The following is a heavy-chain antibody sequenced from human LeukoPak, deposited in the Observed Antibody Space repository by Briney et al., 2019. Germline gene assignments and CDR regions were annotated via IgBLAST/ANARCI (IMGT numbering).Heavy chain of an antibody. Sequence: ASVKVSCKASGYTFTSYDINWVRQATGQGLEWMGGFDPEDGETIYAQKFQGRVTMTEDTSTDTAYMELSSLRSEDTAVYYCATDRRPLKGIAAAGPYYMDVWGKGTTVTVSS. D-gene: IGHD6-13*01. CDR1: GYTFTSYD. J-gene: IGHJ6*03. V-gene: IGHV1-24*01. CDR2: FDPEDGET. CDR3: ATDRRPLKGIAAAGPYYMDV.